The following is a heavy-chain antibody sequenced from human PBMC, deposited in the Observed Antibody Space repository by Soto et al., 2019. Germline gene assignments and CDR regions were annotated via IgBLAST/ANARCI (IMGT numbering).Heavy chain of an antibody. J-gene: IGHJ4*02. CDR2: IYYSGGT. CDR3: ARDIGGYGIFDY. D-gene: IGHD1-26*01. Sequence: SETLSLTCTVSGGSISTGGHYWNWIRQHPGEGLEWIGYIYYSGGTYSSPSLRSRVTISVDTSKNQFSLELRSVTAADTAVYYCARDIGGYGIFDYWGQGNLVTVSS. V-gene: IGHV4-31*03. CDR1: GGSISTGGHY.